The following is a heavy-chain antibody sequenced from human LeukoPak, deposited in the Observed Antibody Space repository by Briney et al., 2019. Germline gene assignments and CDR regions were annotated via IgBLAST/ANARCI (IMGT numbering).Heavy chain of an antibody. CDR3: VRGPRYFDY. CDR1: GFTFSNNW. J-gene: IGHJ4*02. Sequence: GGSLRLSCAASGFTFSNNWMSWVRQAPGKGLEWVANIKEDGSEKYYVDSVKGRFTISRDNAKNSLYLQMNSLRAEDRAVYYCVRGPRYFDYWGQGTLVTVSS. CDR2: IKEDGSEK. V-gene: IGHV3-7*01.